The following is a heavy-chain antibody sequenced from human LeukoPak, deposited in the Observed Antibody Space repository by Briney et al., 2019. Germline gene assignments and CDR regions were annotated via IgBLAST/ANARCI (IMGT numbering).Heavy chain of an antibody. CDR1: GFTFSSYA. Sequence: GGSLRLSCAASGFTFSSYAMHWVRQAPGKGLEWVAVIWYDGSNKYYADSVKGRFTISRDNSKNTLYLQMNSLRAEDTAVYYCARFKVNSYYYDSSGYPDLDYWGQGTLVTVSS. J-gene: IGHJ4*02. CDR3: ARFKVNSYYYDSSGYPDLDY. D-gene: IGHD3-22*01. V-gene: IGHV3-33*08. CDR2: IWYDGSNK.